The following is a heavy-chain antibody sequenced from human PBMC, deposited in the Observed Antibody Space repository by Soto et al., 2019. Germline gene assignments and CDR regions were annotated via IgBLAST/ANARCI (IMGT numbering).Heavy chain of an antibody. V-gene: IGHV1-3*01. CDR3: AKVLFDGSYYTWGGPFDY. D-gene: IGHD1-26*01. CDR2: INAGNGNT. Sequence: ASVKVSCKASGYTFTSYAMHWVRQAPGQRLEWMGWINAGNGNTKYSQKFQGRVTITRDTSASTAYMELSSLRSEDTALYYCAKVLFDGSYYTWGGPFDYWGQGTLVTVSS. CDR1: GYTFTSYA. J-gene: IGHJ4*02.